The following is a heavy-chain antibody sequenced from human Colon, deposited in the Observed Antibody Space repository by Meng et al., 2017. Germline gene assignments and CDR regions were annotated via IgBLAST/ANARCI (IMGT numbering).Heavy chain of an antibody. J-gene: IGHJ2*01. D-gene: IGHD3-16*01. Sequence: ASVKVSCKASAYTFAGYYMHWVRQAPGQGLEWMGRINPNSGGANYAQKFQGRVTMTRDTSISTAYMELSRLRSDDTAVYYCAREGLVGDLRYFDLWGRGTLVTSPQ. CDR1: AYTFAGYY. CDR2: INPNSGGA. V-gene: IGHV1-2*06. CDR3: AREGLVGDLRYFDL.